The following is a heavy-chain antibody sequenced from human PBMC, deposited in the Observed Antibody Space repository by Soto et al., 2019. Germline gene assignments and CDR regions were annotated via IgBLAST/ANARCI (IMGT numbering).Heavy chain of an antibody. CDR1: GGPFSGYY. CDR3: ARMYYYGSGSYYNPPGIDY. Sequence: KASETLSLTCAVYGGPFSGYYWSWIRQPPGKGLEWIREINHSGSTNYNPSLKSRVTISVDTSKNQFSLKLSSVTAADTAVYYCARMYYYGSGSYYNPPGIDYWGQGTLVTVSS. CDR2: INHSGST. V-gene: IGHV4-34*01. J-gene: IGHJ4*02. D-gene: IGHD3-10*01.